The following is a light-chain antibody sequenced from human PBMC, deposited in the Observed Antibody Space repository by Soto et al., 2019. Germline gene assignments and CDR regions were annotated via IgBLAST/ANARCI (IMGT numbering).Light chain of an antibody. V-gene: IGKV3-20*01. Sequence: VLTQSPGTLSLSPGERATLSCRASQSVSSTYLAWYQQKPGQAPRLLIYGASSRATGIPDRFSGSGSGTAFTLTISRLEPEDFAVYYCQQFGSSPRTFGQGTKVEL. CDR2: GAS. J-gene: IGKJ1*01. CDR1: QSVSSTY. CDR3: QQFGSSPRT.